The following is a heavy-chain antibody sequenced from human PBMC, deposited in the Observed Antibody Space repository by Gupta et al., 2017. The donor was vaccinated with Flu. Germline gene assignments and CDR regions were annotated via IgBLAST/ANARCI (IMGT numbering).Heavy chain of an antibody. CDR3: GKNSYAYTRSWGEGEYVGLDV. CDR2: ISAKGDKT. J-gene: IGHJ6*02. D-gene: IGHD3-16*01. Sequence: GISAKGDKTYYADSVKGRFTISRDTSKNTLYPRMSSLRPEDTAVYYCGKNSYAYTRSWGEGEYVGLDVWGQGTSVAVSS. V-gene: IGHV3-64D*06.